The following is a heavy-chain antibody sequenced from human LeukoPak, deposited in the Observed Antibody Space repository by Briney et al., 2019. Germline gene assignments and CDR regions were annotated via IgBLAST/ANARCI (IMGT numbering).Heavy chain of an antibody. CDR2: INHSGGT. D-gene: IGHD2-15*01. CDR3: ARGRLAPRSGGGRDYYYGMDV. Sequence: SETLSLTCTVDGGSFGAYYWSWIRQPPGKGLEWIGQINHSGGTNYNPSLKSRVTISVDSSKDQFSLKLTSVTAADTAVYYCARGRLAPRSGGGRDYYYGMDVWGQGTTVTVSS. CDR1: GGSFGAYY. J-gene: IGHJ6*02. V-gene: IGHV4-34*01.